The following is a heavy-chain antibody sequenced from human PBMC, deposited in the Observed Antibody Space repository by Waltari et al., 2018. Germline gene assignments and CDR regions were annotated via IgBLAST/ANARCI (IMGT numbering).Heavy chain of an antibody. CDR1: GGTFSTFG. CDR3: ARDGEESVRGFCRSGVCLDYMGV. J-gene: IGHJ6*03. V-gene: IGHV1-69*11. Sequence: QVQLVQSGAEVKKPGCSGKVSCKASGGTFSTFGISWVRQSLGEGLNWLGGTNPMLETTNYAQKFQGRLTITADDSSTTAYMELTSLRSEDTAVYYCARDGEESVRGFCRSGVCLDYMGVWGTGTTVTISS. CDR2: TNPMLETT. D-gene: IGHD2-8*02.